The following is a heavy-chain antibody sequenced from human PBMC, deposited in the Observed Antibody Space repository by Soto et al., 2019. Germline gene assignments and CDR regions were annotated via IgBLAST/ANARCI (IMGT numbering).Heavy chain of an antibody. J-gene: IGHJ3*02. Sequence: GALRLSCAASGFTFSSYAMHWVRQAPGKGLGWVAVISYDGSNKYYADSVKGRFTISRDNSKNTLYLQMNSLRAEDTAVYYCARDHERGDAVLDAFDIWGQGTMVTVSS. CDR3: ARDHERGDAVLDAFDI. D-gene: IGHD3-16*01. CDR2: ISYDGSNK. CDR1: GFTFSSYA. V-gene: IGHV3-30-3*01.